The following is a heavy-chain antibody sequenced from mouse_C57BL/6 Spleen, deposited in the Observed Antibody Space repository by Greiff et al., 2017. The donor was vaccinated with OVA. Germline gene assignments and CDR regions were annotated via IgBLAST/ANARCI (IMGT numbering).Heavy chain of an antibody. J-gene: IGHJ3*01. CDR2: INPNSGTT. CDR1: GYSFTDYY. V-gene: IGHV1-39*01. CDR3: ARSGIYDGYSAWFAY. Sequence: VQLKESGPELVKPGASVKISCKASGYSFTDYYMNWVKQSNGKSLEWIGVINPNSGTTSYNQKFKGKATLTVDQSSSTAYMQLNSLTSEDSAVFYCARSGIYDGYSAWFAYWGQGTLVTVSA. D-gene: IGHD2-3*01.